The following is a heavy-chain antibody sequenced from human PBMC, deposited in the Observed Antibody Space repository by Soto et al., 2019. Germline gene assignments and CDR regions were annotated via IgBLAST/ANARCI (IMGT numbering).Heavy chain of an antibody. Sequence: PGGSLRLSCDTSGFTFSNYGMHWVRQAPGKGLEWVAVISDDGNNEFYADSVKGQFTISRDNSKNTLYLQMNSLRTEDTAVYYCAKERSAYSYGYYDFWGHGTLVTVSS. D-gene: IGHD5-18*01. J-gene: IGHJ4*01. CDR3: AKERSAYSYGYYDF. CDR2: ISDDGNNE. CDR1: GFTFSNYG. V-gene: IGHV3-30*18.